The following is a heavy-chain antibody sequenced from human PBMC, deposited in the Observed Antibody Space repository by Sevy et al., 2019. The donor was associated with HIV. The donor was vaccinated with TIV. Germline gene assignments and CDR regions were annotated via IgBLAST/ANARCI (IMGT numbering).Heavy chain of an antibody. CDR2: INPSGGST. CDR1: GYIFTSYY. V-gene: IGHV1-46*01. J-gene: IGHJ4*02. Sequence: ASVKVSCKASGYIFTSYYIYWVRQAPGRGLEWMGVINPSGGSTNYAQTFQDRVTMTSDTSTSTVYMELSSLRSDDTAVYYCARGRVLMVRNTYFFDYWGQGTLVTVSS. D-gene: IGHD2-8*01. CDR3: ARGRVLMVRNTYFFDY.